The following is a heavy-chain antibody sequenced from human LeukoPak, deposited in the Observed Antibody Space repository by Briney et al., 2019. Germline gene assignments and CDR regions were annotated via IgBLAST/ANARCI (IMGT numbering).Heavy chain of an antibody. CDR3: ARGPKWLSPPGFPDY. J-gene: IGHJ4*02. CDR1: GFTFSSYV. Sequence: PGGSLRLSCAASGFTFSSYVMNWVRQVPGKGLEWVSYISSSSDNIYYADSVEGRFTISRDNAKNSLYLQMNSLRPEDTAMYYCARGPKWLSPPGFPDYWGQGTLVTVSS. V-gene: IGHV3-48*04. CDR2: ISSSSDNI. D-gene: IGHD5-12*01.